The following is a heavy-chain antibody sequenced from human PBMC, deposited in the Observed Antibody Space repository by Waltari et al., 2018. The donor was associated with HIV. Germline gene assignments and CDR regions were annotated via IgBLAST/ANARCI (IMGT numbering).Heavy chain of an antibody. D-gene: IGHD6-19*01. CDR2: IYPGDSDT. J-gene: IGHJ4*02. V-gene: IGHV5-51*01. CDR1: RYSFSSCW. CDR3: ARRSGYSSSRACDY. Sequence: VQLVQSAAEVTRPGDTLKSACTGSRYSFSSCWRGLLRQVPGKGLEWMGIIYPGDSDTRYSPSFQGQVTISVDKSISTAYVQWSSLKASDTAMYFCARRSGYSSSRACDYWGQGTLVTVSS.